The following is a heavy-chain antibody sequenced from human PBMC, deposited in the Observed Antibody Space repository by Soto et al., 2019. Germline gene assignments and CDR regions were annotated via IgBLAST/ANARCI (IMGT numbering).Heavy chain of an antibody. V-gene: IGHV3-30*18. Sequence: QVQLVESGGGVVQPGRSLRLSCAASGFTFSSYGMHWVRQAPGKGLEWVAVISYDGSNKYYADSVKGRFTISRDNSKNTLYLQMNSLRAEDTAVYYCAKDPEGYDSSGYYPVDYWGQGTLVTVSS. D-gene: IGHD3-22*01. J-gene: IGHJ4*02. CDR3: AKDPEGYDSSGYYPVDY. CDR1: GFTFSSYG. CDR2: ISYDGSNK.